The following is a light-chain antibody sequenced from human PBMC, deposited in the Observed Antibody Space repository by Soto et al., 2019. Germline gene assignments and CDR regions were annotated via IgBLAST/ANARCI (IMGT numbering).Light chain of an antibody. CDR2: EVS. CDR1: SSDVGGYNY. V-gene: IGLV2-14*01. J-gene: IGLJ3*02. CDR3: SSYTSSATWV. Sequence: QSALTQPVSVSGSPGQSITSSSTGTSSDVGGYNYVSWYQQHPGKAPKLMIYEVSNRPSGVSTRFSAFKSGNTASLTISGLQTEDEADYYCSSYTSSATWVFGGETKLTVL.